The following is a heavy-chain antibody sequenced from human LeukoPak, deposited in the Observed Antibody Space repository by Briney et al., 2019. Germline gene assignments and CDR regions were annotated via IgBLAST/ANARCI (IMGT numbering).Heavy chain of an antibody. CDR3: ARDPYGQQLVLFD. Sequence: GGSLRLSCAASGFTFSSYSMNWVRQAPGKGLEWVSSISSSSSYIYYADSVKGRFTISRDNAKNSLYLQMNSLRAEDTAVYYCARDPYGQQLVLFDWGQGTLVTVSS. D-gene: IGHD6-13*01. CDR1: GFTFSSYS. CDR2: ISSSSSYI. J-gene: IGHJ4*02. V-gene: IGHV3-21*01.